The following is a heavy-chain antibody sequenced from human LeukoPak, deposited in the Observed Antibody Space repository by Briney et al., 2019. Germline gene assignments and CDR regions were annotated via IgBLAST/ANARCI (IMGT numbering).Heavy chain of an antibody. Sequence: SETLSLTCTVSGGSISISNYYWGWVRQPPGKGLEWIGTIYYSGNTYYTPSLKSRVTISVDTSKNQFFLRLSSVTAADTAVYFCMRHEEEDGYNAKPFDFWGQGTLVTVSS. V-gene: IGHV4-39*01. CDR3: MRHEEEDGYNAKPFDF. D-gene: IGHD5-24*01. CDR1: GGSISISNYY. J-gene: IGHJ4*02. CDR2: IYYSGNT.